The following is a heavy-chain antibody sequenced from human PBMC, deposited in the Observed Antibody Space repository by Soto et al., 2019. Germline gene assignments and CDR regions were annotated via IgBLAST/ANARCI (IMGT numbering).Heavy chain of an antibody. Sequence: EVQLLESGGGLVQPGGSLRLSCAASGFTFSSYAMSWVRQAPGKGLEWVSAISGSGGSTYYADSVKGRFTISRDNSKNTLYLQSNSLRAEYTAVYYCAKDKPFCSGRSCYGRVRVYYFDYLGQETLVTVSS. CDR3: AKDKPFCSGRSCYGRVRVYYFDY. CDR2: ISGSGGST. CDR1: GFTFSSYA. J-gene: IGHJ4*02. V-gene: IGHV3-23*01. D-gene: IGHD2-15*01.